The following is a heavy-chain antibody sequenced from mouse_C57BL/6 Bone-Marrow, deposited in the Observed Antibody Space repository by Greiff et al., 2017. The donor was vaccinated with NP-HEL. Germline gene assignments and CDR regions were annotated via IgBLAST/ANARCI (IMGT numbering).Heavy chain of an antibody. CDR2: IHPNSGST. CDR3: AREDSSYYDNHTFAY. D-gene: IGHD2-1*01. CDR1: GYSFTSYW. J-gene: IGHJ3*01. V-gene: IGHV1-64*01. Sequence: QVQLQQSGAELVKPGASVKLSCKASGYSFTSYWMHWVKQRPGQGLEWIGMIHPNSGSTNYNETFKSKATLTLDNSSSTVYMQLNSLTTEVCAVYNCAREDSSYYDNHTFAYWGQGTLVTVSA.